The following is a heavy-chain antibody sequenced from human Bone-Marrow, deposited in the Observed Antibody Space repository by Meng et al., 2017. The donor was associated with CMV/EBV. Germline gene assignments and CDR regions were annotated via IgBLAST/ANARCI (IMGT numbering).Heavy chain of an antibody. D-gene: IGHD3-10*01. CDR3: ARDYYSSGTWVDY. V-gene: IGHV3-33*05. Sequence: ASGFTFSTYGMHWVRQAPGKGLEWVAVISYDGSNKYYGDSVKGRFTISRDNSKNTLYLQMNSLRAEDTAVYYCARDYYSSGTWVDYWGQGTLVTVSS. CDR1: GFTFSTYG. J-gene: IGHJ4*02. CDR2: ISYDGSNK.